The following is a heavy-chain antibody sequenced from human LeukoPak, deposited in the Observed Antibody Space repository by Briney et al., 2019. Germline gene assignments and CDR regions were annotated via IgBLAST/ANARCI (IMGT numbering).Heavy chain of an antibody. J-gene: IGHJ6*03. CDR3: ARERPVTIFFYYYYMDV. D-gene: IGHD3-9*01. Sequence: PSETLSLTCTVSGYSISSGYYWSWIRQPPGKGLEWIGEINHSGSTNYNPSLKSRVTISVDTSKNQFSLKLSSVTAADTAVYYCARERPVTIFFYYYYMDVWGKGTTVTVSS. CDR1: GYSISSGYY. CDR2: INHSGST. V-gene: IGHV4-38-2*02.